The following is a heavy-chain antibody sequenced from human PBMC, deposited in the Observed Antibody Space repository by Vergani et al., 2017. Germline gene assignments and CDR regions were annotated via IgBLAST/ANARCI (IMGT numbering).Heavy chain of an antibody. V-gene: IGHV4-61*01. D-gene: IGHD3-3*01. CDR2: IHYSGST. CDR3: ARTEAGITIFGVIIYYFDY. J-gene: IGHJ4*02. Sequence: QVQLQESGPGLVKPSQTLSLTCTVSGGSISSGSYYWSWIRQPPGKGLEWIGYIHYSGSTNYNPSLRSRVTISVDTSKNQFSLKLSSVTAADTAVYYCARTEAGITIFGVIIYYFDYWGQGTLVTVSS. CDR1: GGSISSGSYY.